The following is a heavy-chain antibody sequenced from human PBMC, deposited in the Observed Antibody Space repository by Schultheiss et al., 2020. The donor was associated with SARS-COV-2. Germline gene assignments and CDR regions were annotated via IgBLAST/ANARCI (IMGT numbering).Heavy chain of an antibody. J-gene: IGHJ4*02. V-gene: IGHV3-23*01. CDR3: ARDVYTALAFDY. D-gene: IGHD5-18*01. CDR2: ISGSGGST. Sequence: GGSLRLSCAASGFTFSSYSMNWVRQAPGTGLEWVSAISGSGGSTYYADSVKGRFTISRDNSKNTLYLQMNSLRAEDTAVYYCARDVYTALAFDYWGQGTLVTVSS. CDR1: GFTFSSYS.